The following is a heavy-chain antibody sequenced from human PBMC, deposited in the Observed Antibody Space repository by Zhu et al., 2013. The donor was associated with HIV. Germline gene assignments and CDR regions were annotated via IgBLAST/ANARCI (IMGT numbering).Heavy chain of an antibody. V-gene: IGHV3-48*04. CDR2: ITSTSGTK. CDR1: GFIFSTYS. J-gene: IGHJ1*01. CDR3: ARPECSGADCFSYFHD. D-gene: IGHD2-21*02. Sequence: EVQLVESGGGWVQPGGSLRLSCAASGFIFSTYSMHWVRQIPGKGLERISYITSTSGTKYYADSVKGRFTVSRDNAQNSLYLQMDSLRVEDTAVYYCARPECSGADCFSYFHDWGQGTLVTVSS.